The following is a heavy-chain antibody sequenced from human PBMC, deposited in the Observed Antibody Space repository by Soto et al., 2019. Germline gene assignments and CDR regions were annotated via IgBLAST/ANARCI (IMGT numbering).Heavy chain of an antibody. CDR1: VGTLISYA. J-gene: IGHJ5*02. CDR2: IIPIFGTA. CDR3: ARDRSPITIFGVVTRPGGFDP. Sequence: PGKVSCKGSVGTLISYAISWVRQAPWQRLEGGGGIIPIFGTANYAQKFQGRVTITADESTSTAYMELSSLRSEDTAVYYCARDRSPITIFGVVTRPGGFDPWGQGTLVTVSS. D-gene: IGHD3-3*01. V-gene: IGHV1-69*01.